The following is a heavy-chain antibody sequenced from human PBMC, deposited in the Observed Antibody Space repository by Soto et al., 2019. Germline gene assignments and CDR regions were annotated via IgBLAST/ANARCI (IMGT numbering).Heavy chain of an antibody. CDR1: GFTFSSYA. CDR3: TKGPQLWLPADY. D-gene: IGHD5-18*01. V-gene: IGHV3-23*01. J-gene: IGHJ4*02. Sequence: DVQLLESGGGLVQPGGSLRLSCAASGFTFSSYAMSWVRQAPGKGLEWVSAISGSGGGTYYADSVKGRFTISRDNSKNTLYRQMNSLRAEDTAVYYCTKGPQLWLPADYWGQGTLVTVSS. CDR2: ISGSGGGT.